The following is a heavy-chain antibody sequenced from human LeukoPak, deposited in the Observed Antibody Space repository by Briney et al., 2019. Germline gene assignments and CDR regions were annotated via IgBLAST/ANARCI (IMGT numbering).Heavy chain of an antibody. CDR2: ISAYNGNT. CDR3: AVYYYDSSGYYFLGH. CDR1: GYTFTGYG. J-gene: IGHJ1*01. D-gene: IGHD3-22*01. V-gene: IGHV1-18*01. Sequence: ASVKVSCKASGYTFTGYGISWVRQAPGQGLEWMGWISAYNGNTNYAQKLQGRVTMTTDTSTSTAYMELRSLRSDDTAVYYCAVYYYDSSGYYFLGHWGQGTLVTVSS.